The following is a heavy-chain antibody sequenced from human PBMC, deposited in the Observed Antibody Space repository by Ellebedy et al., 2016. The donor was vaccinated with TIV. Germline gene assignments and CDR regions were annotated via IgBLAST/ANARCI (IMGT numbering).Heavy chain of an antibody. CDR3: AKAVERGALDI. D-gene: IGHD1-26*01. CDR2: ISWNSGVI. V-gene: IGHV3-9*03. Sequence: PGGSLRLSCEASGFTFDDYAMHWVRQAPGKGLEWVSGISWNSGVIEYADSVKGRFTISRENAKNSVFLQMNSLRVEDMALYYCAKAVERGALDIWGQGTVATVSP. J-gene: IGHJ3*02. CDR1: GFTFDDYA.